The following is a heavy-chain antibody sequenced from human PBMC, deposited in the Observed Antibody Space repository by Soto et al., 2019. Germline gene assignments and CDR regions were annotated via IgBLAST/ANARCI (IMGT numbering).Heavy chain of an antibody. CDR2: ISGSGGST. CDR3: AINRRRGWNYFHYGMDV. J-gene: IGHJ6*02. V-gene: IGHV3-23*01. D-gene: IGHD2-15*01. Sequence: EVQLLESGGGLVQPGGSLRLSCAASGFTFSSYAMSWVRQAPGKGLEWVSAISGSGGSTYYADSVKGRFTISRDNSKNTLYLQMNSLRAEDTAVYYCAINRRRGWNYFHYGMDVWGQGTTVTVSS. CDR1: GFTFSSYA.